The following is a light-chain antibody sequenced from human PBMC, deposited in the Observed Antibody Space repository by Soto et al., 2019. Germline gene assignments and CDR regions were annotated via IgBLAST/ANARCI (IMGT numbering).Light chain of an antibody. Sequence: DILMTQSPASLAVSLGERATINCKSSQSVLYSSNNKNYLAWYQQKPGQPPKLLIYWASTRESGVPDRFSGSGSGTDFTLTISSLQAEDVAVYYCQQYYSTPPLTFGGGTKVDIK. CDR2: WAS. CDR3: QQYYSTPPLT. J-gene: IGKJ4*01. CDR1: QSVLYSSNNKNY. V-gene: IGKV4-1*01.